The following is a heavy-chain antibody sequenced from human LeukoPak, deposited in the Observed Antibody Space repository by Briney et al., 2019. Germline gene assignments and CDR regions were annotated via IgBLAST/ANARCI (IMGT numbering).Heavy chain of an antibody. D-gene: IGHD6-13*01. J-gene: IGHJ6*02. CDR3: AKDADYYRSWYHYYGMDG. Sequence: GGSLRLSCVVSGFTFSTYGMQWVRQAPGKVLEWVALISYDGSNAYYADSVKGRFTISRDHPKNTLYLQMNSLRAEDTAAYYCAKDADYYRSWYHYYGMDGWRQGTPVTVCS. V-gene: IGHV3-30*18. CDR1: GFTFSTYG. CDR2: ISYDGSNA.